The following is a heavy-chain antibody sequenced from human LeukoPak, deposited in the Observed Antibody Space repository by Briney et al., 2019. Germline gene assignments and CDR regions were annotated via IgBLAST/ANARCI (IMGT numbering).Heavy chain of an antibody. V-gene: IGHV3-30*02. D-gene: IGHD2-2*01. Sequence: GSLRLSCAASGVTFSSYGMHWVRQAPGKGLEWVAFIRYDRSNKYYADSVKGRFTISRDNSKNTQYLQMNSLRAEDTAVYYCAKDRPPFVVVPAAVDYWGQGTLVTVSS. CDR2: IRYDRSNK. J-gene: IGHJ4*02. CDR1: GVTFSSYG. CDR3: AKDRPPFVVVPAAVDY.